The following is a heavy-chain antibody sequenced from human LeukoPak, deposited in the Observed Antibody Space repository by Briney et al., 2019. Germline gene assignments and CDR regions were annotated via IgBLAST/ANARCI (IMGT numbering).Heavy chain of an antibody. CDR3: ASTGYCIGGSCYSNYFDH. D-gene: IGHD2-15*01. J-gene: IGHJ4*02. Sequence: KPSETLSLTCTVSGVSITSFYWSWIRQPPGKGLEWIGYIYFSGSTNYNPSLKSRVTVSLDTTKNQVSLKLSPVSAADTAVYYCASTGYCIGGSCYSNYFDHWGQGTLVTVSS. CDR2: IYFSGST. V-gene: IGHV4-59*08. CDR1: GVSITSFY.